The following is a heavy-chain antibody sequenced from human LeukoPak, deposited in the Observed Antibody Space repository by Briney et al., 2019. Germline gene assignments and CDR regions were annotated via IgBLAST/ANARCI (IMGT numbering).Heavy chain of an antibody. CDR1: GYTFTSYY. CDR3: ARGLWHLDHQVLDI. Sequence: ASVKVSCKASGYTFTSYYMHWVRQDPGQGLEWMGVSNPSGGSATYAQKFQGRVTMTRDTSPSTLNMELSSLRSEDTAVYYCARGLWHLDHQVLDIWGQGTMVTVS. D-gene: IGHD1-1*01. V-gene: IGHV1-46*01. CDR2: SNPSGGSA. J-gene: IGHJ3*02.